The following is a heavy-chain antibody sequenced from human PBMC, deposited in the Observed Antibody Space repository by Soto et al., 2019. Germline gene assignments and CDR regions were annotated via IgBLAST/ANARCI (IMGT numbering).Heavy chain of an antibody. V-gene: IGHV3-66*01. CDR2: IYSGGSST. CDR3: ARDTMVGGYYYYGMDV. CDR1: GFTVISNY. D-gene: IGHD3-10*02. Sequence: GSLRLSCAASGFTVISNYMSWVRQAPGKGLEWVSVIYSGGSSTYYADSVKGRFTISRDNSKNTLYLQMNSLRVEDTAVYYCARDTMVGGYYYYGMDVWGQGTTVTVSS. J-gene: IGHJ6*02.